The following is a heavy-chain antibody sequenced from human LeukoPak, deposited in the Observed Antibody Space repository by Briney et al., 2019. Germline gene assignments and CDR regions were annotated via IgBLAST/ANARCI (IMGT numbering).Heavy chain of an antibody. CDR2: ISDYNGNT. V-gene: IGHV1-18*01. CDR3: ARVPPDYYHHRQADY. D-gene: IGHD3-10*01. J-gene: IGHJ4*02. Sequence: ASVKDSCKASGYTFTNYDVIWVRQAPGQGLEWMGWISDYNGNTNYAQKLQGRVTMTTDTSTSTAYMELRSLRSDDTAVYYCARVPPDYYHHRQADYWGQGTLVTVSS. CDR1: GYTFTNYD.